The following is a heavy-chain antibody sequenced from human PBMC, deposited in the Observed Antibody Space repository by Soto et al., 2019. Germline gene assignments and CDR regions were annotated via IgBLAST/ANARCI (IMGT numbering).Heavy chain of an antibody. CDR3: ARGDRGGSGSPASYYYSGLDV. D-gene: IGHD3-10*01. CDR2: VSAGGDMT. CDR1: GFTFSSYA. J-gene: IGHJ6*01. V-gene: IGHV3-23*01. Sequence: DVQLLESGGHLVHPGGSLRLSCAASGFTFSSYAMSWVRQAPGKGLEWVSSVSAGGDMTYYSDSVKGRFTISRDNSNNALFLQMNSLRIEDTALYSCARGDRGGSGSPASYYYSGLDVWGQGTTVTVS.